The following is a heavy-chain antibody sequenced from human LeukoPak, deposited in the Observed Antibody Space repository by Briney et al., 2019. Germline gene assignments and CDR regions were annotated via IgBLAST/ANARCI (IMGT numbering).Heavy chain of an antibody. V-gene: IGHV1-2*04. CDR2: INPNSGGI. Sequence: ASVKVSCKASGYTFTSFGISWVRQAPGQGLEWMGWINPNSGGINYIQKFQGWVTMTRDTSISTAYMELSRLTSDDTAVYYCAREGLRGATIKNSLDIWGQGTMVTVSS. CDR3: AREGLRGATIKNSLDI. D-gene: IGHD1-26*01. J-gene: IGHJ3*02. CDR1: GYTFTSFG.